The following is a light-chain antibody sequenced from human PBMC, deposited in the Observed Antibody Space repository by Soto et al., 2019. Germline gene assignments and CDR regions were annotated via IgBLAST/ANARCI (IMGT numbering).Light chain of an antibody. J-gene: IGLJ1*01. V-gene: IGLV2-11*01. CDR2: DVS. CDR1: GSDVGAYNY. Sequence: QSALTQPRSVSGSPGQSVTISCTGTGSDVGAYNYVSWYQQHPGKAPKFIIYDVSKRPSGVPDRFSGSKSGNTASLTITGLQAEDAAEYYCCSYAGSPYVFGTGTKLTVL. CDR3: CSYAGSPYV.